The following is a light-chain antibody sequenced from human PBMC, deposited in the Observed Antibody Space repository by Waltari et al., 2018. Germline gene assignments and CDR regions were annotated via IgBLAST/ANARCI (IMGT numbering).Light chain of an antibody. V-gene: IGKV3-15*01. J-gene: IGKJ4*01. Sequence: EVVMTQSPATLSVSPGDTATLSCRASQSVDSNLAWYQQKPGQAPKFLIFSASTRATGIPARFSGGGFGTEFTLTINSLQSEDFAVYYCLQYNDWPPLTFCGGTKVEMK. CDR1: QSVDSN. CDR3: LQYNDWPPLT. CDR2: SAS.